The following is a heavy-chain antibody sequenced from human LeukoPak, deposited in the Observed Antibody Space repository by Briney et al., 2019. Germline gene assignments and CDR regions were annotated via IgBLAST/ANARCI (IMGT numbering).Heavy chain of an antibody. V-gene: IGHV1-24*01. D-gene: IGHD4/OR15-4a*01. CDR2: FDTEDGET. CDR3: ATLTRWTYFNYDFDY. J-gene: IGHJ4*02. CDR1: VYTLTELS. Sequence: ATVKVSRKVSVYTLTELSMHWVRQAPAKGREWMGGFDTEDGETIYAQKFQGRVIMTEDTSTNTAYLELSSLRSEDTAVYYCATLTRWTYFNYDFDYWGQGTLVTVSS.